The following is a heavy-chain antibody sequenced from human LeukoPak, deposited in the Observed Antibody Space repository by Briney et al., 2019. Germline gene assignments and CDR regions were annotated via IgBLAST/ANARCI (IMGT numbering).Heavy chain of an antibody. V-gene: IGHV4-59*08. CDR1: VDTISRYY. CDR2: IHDSGRP. CDR3: SWWYYRGWAFDY. J-gene: IGHJ4*02. D-gene: IGHD6-19*01. Sequence: SETLSLTCTVSVDTISRYYWNWIRQPPGKGLEWLHYIHDSGRPKYSPALISQVTISVHASKNQFTLKLSSVTAADTAVYYCSWWYYRGWAFDYWGQGTLVSVAS.